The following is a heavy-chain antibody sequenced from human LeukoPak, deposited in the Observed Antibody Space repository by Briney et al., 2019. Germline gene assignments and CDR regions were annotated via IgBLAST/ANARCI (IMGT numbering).Heavy chain of an antibody. CDR3: VKGAESYCDSRSDY. J-gene: IGHJ4*02. Sequence: GGSLRLSCAASGFSVSNNYMIWVRQAPGKGLEWVSLLYTAAETNYADSVKGRFTISRDNSKNTLYLQLSSLTPEDTAVYFCVKGAESYCDSRSDYWGQGTLVTVSS. CDR1: GFSVSNNY. D-gene: IGHD3-22*01. CDR2: LYTAAET. V-gene: IGHV3-53*05.